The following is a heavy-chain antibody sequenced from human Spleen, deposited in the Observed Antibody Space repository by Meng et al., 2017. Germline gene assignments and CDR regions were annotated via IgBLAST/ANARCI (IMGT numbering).Heavy chain of an antibody. CDR2: INPKSGDT. V-gene: IGHV1-2*06. CDR3: ARDEDISAAGKLFGDY. Sequence: ASAKPSCMPSGHNFPDYYIHWVRRAPGQGLEWMGRINPKSGDTHYAQKFQARVTMTGDTSSSTAYMELSGLRSDDTAMYYCARDEDISAAGKLFGDYWGQGTLVTVSS. J-gene: IGHJ4*02. CDR1: GHNFPDYY. D-gene: IGHD6-25*01.